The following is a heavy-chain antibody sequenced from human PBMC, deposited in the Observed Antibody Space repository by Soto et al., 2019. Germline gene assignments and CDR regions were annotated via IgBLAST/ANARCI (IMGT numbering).Heavy chain of an antibody. Sequence: SQTLSLTCAISGDSVSSNSAAWNCIIHSPSRFLEWLGRTYYRSKWYNDYAVSVKSRITINPDTSKNQFSLQLNSVTPEDTAVYYCARDSRVRYGYSYYFDYWGQGTLVTVSS. CDR1: GDSVSSNSAA. J-gene: IGHJ4*02. D-gene: IGHD5-18*01. CDR2: TYYRSKWYN. V-gene: IGHV6-1*01. CDR3: ARDSRVRYGYSYYFDY.